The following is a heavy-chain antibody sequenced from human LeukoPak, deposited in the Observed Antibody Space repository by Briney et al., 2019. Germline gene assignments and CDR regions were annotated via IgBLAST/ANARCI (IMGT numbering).Heavy chain of an antibody. CDR2: IYYSGST. D-gene: IGHD6-13*01. V-gene: IGHV4-39*01. J-gene: IGHJ4*02. CDR1: GGSISSSSYY. Sequence: PSETLSLTRTVSGGSISSSSYYWGWIRQPPGKGVEGVGSIYYSGSTYYNPFLKRRVTISVDTSKNQFSLKLSSVTAAATAVYYCASVSASYSSSWYGPDPFDYWGQGTLVTVSS. CDR3: ASVSASYSSSWYGPDPFDY.